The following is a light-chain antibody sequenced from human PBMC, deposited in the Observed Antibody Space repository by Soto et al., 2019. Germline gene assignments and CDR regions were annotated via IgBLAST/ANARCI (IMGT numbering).Light chain of an antibody. CDR2: DAS. Sequence: DIQMTQSPSTLSASVGDRVTFTCRASQNVNKWLAWFQQKPGKVPKLLIFDASTLQTGVPSRFGGGGSGTEFTLTISGLQPDDFATYYCQQYNSYSPWTFGPGTKVEI. V-gene: IGKV1-5*01. J-gene: IGKJ1*01. CDR3: QQYNSYSPWT. CDR1: QNVNKW.